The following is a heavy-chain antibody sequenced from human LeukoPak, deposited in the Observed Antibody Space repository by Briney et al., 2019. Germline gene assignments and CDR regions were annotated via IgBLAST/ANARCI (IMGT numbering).Heavy chain of an antibody. V-gene: IGHV4-39*01. CDR3: ASYEWFMDLYYFDY. CDR2: IYYSGST. J-gene: IGHJ4*02. Sequence: SETLSLTCTVSGGSISSSSYYWGWLRQPPGKGLEWIGSIYYSGSTYYNPSLKSRVTISVDTSKDQFSLKLSSVTAADTAVYYCASYEWFMDLYYFDYWGQGTLVTVSS. D-gene: IGHD3-3*01. CDR1: GGSISSSSYY.